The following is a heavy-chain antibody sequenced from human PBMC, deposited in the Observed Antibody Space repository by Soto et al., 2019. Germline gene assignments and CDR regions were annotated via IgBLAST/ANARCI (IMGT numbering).Heavy chain of an antibody. CDR3: AGEPLEEVWFDP. V-gene: IGHV1-18*01. CDR1: GYTFTSYG. Sequence: QVQLVQSGAEVKKPGASVKVSCKASGYTFTSYGISWVRQAPGQGLEWMGWISAYNGNTNYAQKLQGRVTMTTDTYTRRAYMELRGLRSDDTAVYYCAGEPLEEVWFDPWGQGTLVTVSS. D-gene: IGHD1-1*01. J-gene: IGHJ5*02. CDR2: ISAYNGNT.